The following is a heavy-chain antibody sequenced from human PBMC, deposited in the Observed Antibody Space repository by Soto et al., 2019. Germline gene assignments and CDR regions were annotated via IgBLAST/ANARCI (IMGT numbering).Heavy chain of an antibody. J-gene: IGHJ6*02. CDR2: IIPIFGTA. D-gene: IGHD2-21*02. CDR3: ARGWDCGGDCYSGSQYGMDV. CDR1: GGTFSSYA. V-gene: IGHV1-69*01. Sequence: SVKVSCKASGGTFSSYAISWVRQAPGQGLEWMGGIIPIFGTANYAQKFQGRVTITADESTSTAYMELSSLRSEDTAVYYCARGWDCGGDCYSGSQYGMDVWGQGTTVTVSS.